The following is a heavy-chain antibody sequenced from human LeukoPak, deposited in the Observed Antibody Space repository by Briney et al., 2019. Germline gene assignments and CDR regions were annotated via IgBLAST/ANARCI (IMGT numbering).Heavy chain of an antibody. CDR3: ARGSPTYGDYVNWFDP. J-gene: IGHJ5*02. CDR2: MNPNSGNT. Sequence: GASVKVSCKASGYTFTSYDINWVRQATGQGLEWMGWMNPNSGNTGYAQRFQGRVTMTRNTSISTAYMELSSLRSEDTAVYYCARGSPTYGDYVNWFDPWGQGTLVTVSS. CDR1: GYTFTSYD. D-gene: IGHD4-17*01. V-gene: IGHV1-8*01.